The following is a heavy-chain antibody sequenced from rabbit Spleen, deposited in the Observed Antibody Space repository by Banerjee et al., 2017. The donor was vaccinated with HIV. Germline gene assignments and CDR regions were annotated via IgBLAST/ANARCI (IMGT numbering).Heavy chain of an antibody. Sequence: QSLEESGGDLVKPGASLTLACTASGVSFSSNYYMCWVRQAPGKGLEWIACIDTGSSGFTYFASWAKGRFTISKSSSTSVTLQMTSPTAADTATYFCARDSGSSFSSYGMDLWGQGTLVTVS. CDR1: GVSFSSNYY. CDR3: ARDSGSSFSSYGMDL. D-gene: IGHD8-1*01. CDR2: IDTGSSGFT. V-gene: IGHV1S40*01. J-gene: IGHJ6*01.